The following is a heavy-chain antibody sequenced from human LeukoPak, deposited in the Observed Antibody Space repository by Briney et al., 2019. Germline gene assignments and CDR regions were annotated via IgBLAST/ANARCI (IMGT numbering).Heavy chain of an antibody. CDR1: GGSSSSSRYY. CDR2: IYYSGST. CDR3: ARHPYQLLWLSWFDP. J-gene: IGHJ5*02. D-gene: IGHD2-2*01. Sequence: SETLSLTCTVSGGSSSSSRYYCGWIRQPPGKGLEWIGSIYYSGSTYYNPSLKSRVTISVDTSKNQFSLKLSSVTAADTAVYYCARHPYQLLWLSWFDPWGQGTLVTVSS. V-gene: IGHV4-39*01.